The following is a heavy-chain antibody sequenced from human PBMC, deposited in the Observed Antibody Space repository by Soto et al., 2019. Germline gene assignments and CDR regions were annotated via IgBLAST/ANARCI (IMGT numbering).Heavy chain of an antibody. Sequence: ASVKVSCKASGYTFTSYGISWVRQAPGQGLEWMGWISAYNGNTNYAQKLQGRVTMTTDTSTSTAYMELRSLRPDATDVDYCARDYGGAQLERANAFDIWGQGTMVTVSS. D-gene: IGHD1-1*01. J-gene: IGHJ3*02. CDR3: ARDYGGAQLERANAFDI. V-gene: IGHV1-18*01. CDR2: ISAYNGNT. CDR1: GYTFTSYG.